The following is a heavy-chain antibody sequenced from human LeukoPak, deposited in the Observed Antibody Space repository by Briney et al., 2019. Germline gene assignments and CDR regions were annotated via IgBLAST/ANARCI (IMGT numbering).Heavy chain of an antibody. D-gene: IGHD5-18*01. CDR1: GFTFSSYS. J-gene: IGHJ3*02. CDR2: IRSSSSYI. CDR3: AKMAQYSYGLVQDAFDI. Sequence: GRSLRLSCAASGFTFSSYSMNWVRQAPGKGLEWVSSIRSSSSYIYYADSVKGRFTISRDNAKNSLYLQMNSLRAEDTAVYYCAKMAQYSYGLVQDAFDIWGQGTLVTVSS. V-gene: IGHV3-21*01.